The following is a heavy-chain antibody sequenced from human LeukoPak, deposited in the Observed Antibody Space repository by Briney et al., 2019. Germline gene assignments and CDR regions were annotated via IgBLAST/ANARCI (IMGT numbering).Heavy chain of an antibody. CDR2: IYSGGST. Sequence: GGSLRLSCAASGFTFSSYAMSWVRQAPGKGLEWVSVIYSGGSTYYADSVKGRFTISRDNSKNTLYLQMNSLRAEDTAVYYCARVRYNWNDGAYYFDYWGQGTLVTVSS. CDR1: GFTFSSYA. V-gene: IGHV3-66*01. J-gene: IGHJ4*02. D-gene: IGHD1-20*01. CDR3: ARVRYNWNDGAYYFDY.